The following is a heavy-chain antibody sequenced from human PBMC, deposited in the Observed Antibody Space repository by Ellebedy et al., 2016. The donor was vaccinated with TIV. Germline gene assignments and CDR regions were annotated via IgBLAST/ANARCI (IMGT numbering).Heavy chain of an antibody. D-gene: IGHD1-26*01. J-gene: IGHJ4*02. Sequence: GESLKISXKGSGYSFTSYWIGWVRQMPGKGLEWMGIIYPGDSDTRYSPSFQGQVTISADKSISTAYLQWSSLKASDTAMYYCARLRPGVGATEDHFDYWGQGTLVTVSS. CDR1: GYSFTSYW. V-gene: IGHV5-51*01. CDR3: ARLRPGVGATEDHFDY. CDR2: IYPGDSDT.